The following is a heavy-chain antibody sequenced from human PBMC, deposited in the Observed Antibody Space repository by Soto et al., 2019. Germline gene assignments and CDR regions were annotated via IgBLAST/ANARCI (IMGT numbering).Heavy chain of an antibody. V-gene: IGHV3-23*01. D-gene: IGHD1-26*01. CDR3: TKGAWEVGPTGRFDS. J-gene: IGHJ4*02. Sequence: PGWSLRLSCAASGFTFTSYAMTWVRQAPGKGLEWVSTVSGYGGSTWYADSVKGRFTISKDNSKNTLSLQMNSLRDEDTAVYYCTKGAWEVGPTGRFDSWGLGTLVTVSS. CDR2: VSGYGGST. CDR1: GFTFTSYA.